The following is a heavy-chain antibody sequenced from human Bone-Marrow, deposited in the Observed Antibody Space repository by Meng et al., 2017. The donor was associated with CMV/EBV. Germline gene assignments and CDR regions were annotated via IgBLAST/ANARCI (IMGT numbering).Heavy chain of an antibody. CDR1: GFTFGDYA. J-gene: IGHJ5*02. Sequence: GESLKISCTTSGFTFGDYALTWVRQAPGKGLEWVGFIRSNAFGATTIYAASVKGRFTISRDDSKSIAYLQMNSLKTEDTAVYYCTRPAVAGTFWFDPWGQGTLVTVSS. CDR2: IRSNAFGATT. CDR3: TRPAVAGTFWFDP. V-gene: IGHV3-49*04. D-gene: IGHD6-19*01.